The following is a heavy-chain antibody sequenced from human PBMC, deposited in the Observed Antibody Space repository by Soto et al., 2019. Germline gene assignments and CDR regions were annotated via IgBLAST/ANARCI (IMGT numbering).Heavy chain of an antibody. CDR2: ISGSDGST. J-gene: IGHJ4*02. CDR3: AKEYSSGWYSSLY. CDR1: GFAFSSYA. Sequence: GGSLRLSCAASGFAFSSYAMSWVRQAPGKGLEWVSTISGSDGSTYYADSVKGRFTISRDNSKNTLYLQMNSLRAEDTAVYYCAKEYSSGWYSSLYWGQGTLVTVSS. V-gene: IGHV3-23*01. D-gene: IGHD6-19*01.